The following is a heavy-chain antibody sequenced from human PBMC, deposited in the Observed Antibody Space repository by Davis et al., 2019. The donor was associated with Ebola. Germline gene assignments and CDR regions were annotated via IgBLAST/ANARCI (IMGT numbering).Heavy chain of an antibody. V-gene: IGHV3-21*01. CDR1: GFTSSGFTFSDYD. CDR2: ISKTSVYT. CDR3: ASGLDY. Sequence: GESLKISCAASGFTSSGFTFSDYDMNWVRQAPGKGLEWVSTISKTSVYTYYAESVKGRFTISRDNAKNSLYLQMDGLRVEDTAVYYCASGLDYWGQGSLVTASS. J-gene: IGHJ4*02.